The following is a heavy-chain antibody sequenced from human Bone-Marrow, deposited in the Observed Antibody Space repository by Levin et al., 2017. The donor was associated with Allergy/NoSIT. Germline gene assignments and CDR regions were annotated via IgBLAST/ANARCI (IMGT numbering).Heavy chain of an antibody. Sequence: SQTLSLTCTVSSGSISITSYYWAWIRQPPGKGLEWIGNIYYSGSTYYNPSLKSRITLSVDTSKNQFSLKLRSVTAADAATYYRAKESGDFGKYGIDVWGQGTTVTVSS. CDR1: SGSISITSYY. D-gene: IGHD4-17*01. V-gene: IGHV4-39*07. CDR3: AKESGDFGKYGIDV. J-gene: IGHJ6*02. CDR2: IYYSGST.